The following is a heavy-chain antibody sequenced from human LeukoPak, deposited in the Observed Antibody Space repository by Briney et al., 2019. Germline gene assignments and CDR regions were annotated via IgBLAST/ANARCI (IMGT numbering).Heavy chain of an antibody. CDR1: GFTLDDYA. V-gene: IGHV3-9*01. Sequence: GRSLRLSCAASGFTLDDYAMHWVRQAPGKGLEWVAGISWNSGSIGYADSVKGRFTISRDNAKNSLYLQMNSLRAEDTALYYCANPGGRGGSYHTTKFDYWGQGTLVTLSS. CDR2: ISWNSGSI. D-gene: IGHD1-26*01. CDR3: ANPGGRGGSYHTTKFDY. J-gene: IGHJ4*02.